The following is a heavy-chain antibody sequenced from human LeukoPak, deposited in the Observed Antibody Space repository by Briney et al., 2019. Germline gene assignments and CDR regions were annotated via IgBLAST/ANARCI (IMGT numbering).Heavy chain of an antibody. D-gene: IGHD3-22*01. J-gene: IGHJ5*02. Sequence: SETLSLTCTVSGGSISSYYWSWIRQPPGKGLEWIGEINHSGSTNYNPSLKSRVTISVDTSKNQFSLKLSSVTAADTAVYYCARRITMTIAPHPYNWFDPWGQGTLVTVSS. CDR3: ARRITMTIAPHPYNWFDP. CDR1: GGSISSYY. CDR2: INHSGST. V-gene: IGHV4-34*01.